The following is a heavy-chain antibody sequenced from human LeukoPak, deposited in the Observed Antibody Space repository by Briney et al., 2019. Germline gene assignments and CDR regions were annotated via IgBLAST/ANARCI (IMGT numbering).Heavy chain of an antibody. CDR3: ARDRPYYDILTGFN. CDR1: GFTLSSYW. D-gene: IGHD3-9*01. V-gene: IGHV3-7*03. CDR2: IKQDGSEK. Sequence: GGSLRLSCAASGFTLSSYWMSWVRQAPGKGLEWVANIKQDGSEKYYVDSVKGRFTIPRDNAKNSLYLQMNSLRAEDTAVYYCARDRPYYDILTGFNWGQGTLVTVSS. J-gene: IGHJ4*02.